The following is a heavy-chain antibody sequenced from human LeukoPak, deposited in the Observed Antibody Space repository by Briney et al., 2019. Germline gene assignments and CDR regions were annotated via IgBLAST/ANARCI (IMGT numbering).Heavy chain of an antibody. CDR2: ISSSSSFM. V-gene: IGHV3-21*01. D-gene: IGHD5-18*01. Sequence: GGSLRLSCAASGFTFSSYNMNWVGQAPGKGLEWVSSISSSSSFMFYADSMKGRFTISRDNAKRSLYLQMNSLRAEDTAVYYCARDPPPRGTAMVTGGDYWGQGTLVTVSS. J-gene: IGHJ4*02. CDR3: ARDPPPRGTAMVTGGDY. CDR1: GFTFSSYN.